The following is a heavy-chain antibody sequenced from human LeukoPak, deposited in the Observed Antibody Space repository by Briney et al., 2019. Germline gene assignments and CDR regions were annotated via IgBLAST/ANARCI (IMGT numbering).Heavy chain of an antibody. V-gene: IGHV4-59*01. J-gene: IGHJ1*01. Sequence: PSETLSLTCTVSGGSISSYYWSWIRQPPGKGLEWIGYIYYSGSTNHNPSLKSRVTISVDTSKNQFSLKLSSVTAAGTAVYYCASHGIAAAGFAECFQHWGQGTLVTVSS. CDR3: ASHGIAAAGFAECFQH. CDR2: IYYSGST. CDR1: GGSISSYY. D-gene: IGHD6-13*01.